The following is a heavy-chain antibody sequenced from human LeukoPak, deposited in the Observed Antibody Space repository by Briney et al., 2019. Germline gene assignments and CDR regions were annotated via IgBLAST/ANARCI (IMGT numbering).Heavy chain of an antibody. CDR2: ISGSGGST. CDR3: AKDMGILVFFH. Sequence: GGAPKISLSAPGFTLFSYALSWGRPAPRKGAEWVSAISGSGGSTYYADSVKGRFTISRDNSKNTLYLQMNSLRAEDTAVYYCAKDMGILVFFHWGQGTLVTVSS. CDR1: GFTLFSYA. J-gene: IGHJ4*02. D-gene: IGHD3-3*01. V-gene: IGHV3-23*01.